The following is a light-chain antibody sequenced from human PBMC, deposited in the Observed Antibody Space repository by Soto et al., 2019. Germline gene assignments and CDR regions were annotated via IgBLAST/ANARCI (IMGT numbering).Light chain of an antibody. CDR1: QGISDY. Sequence: DIQMTQSPSSLSASVGDRVTITCRASQGISDYLAWFQQKPGKVPKLLIYAASTLQSGVPSRFRGSGSGTDFTLNSSSLQPEDVATYYCQRYNSAPYTFGQGTKLEIK. CDR2: AAS. J-gene: IGKJ2*01. V-gene: IGKV1-27*01. CDR3: QRYNSAPYT.